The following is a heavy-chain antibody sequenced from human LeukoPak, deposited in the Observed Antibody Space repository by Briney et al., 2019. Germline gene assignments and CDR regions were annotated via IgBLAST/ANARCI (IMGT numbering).Heavy chain of an antibody. Sequence: GGSLRLSCAASGFTFSNAWMSWVRQAPGKGLEWVGHIKSKTDGGTTDYAAPVKGRFTISRDDSKNTLYLQMNSLKTEDTAVYYCTTAIDYYDSSGYYYYFDYWGQGTLVTVSS. V-gene: IGHV3-15*01. CDR3: TTAIDYYDSSGYYYYFDY. D-gene: IGHD3-22*01. CDR2: IKSKTDGGTT. CDR1: GFTFSNAW. J-gene: IGHJ4*02.